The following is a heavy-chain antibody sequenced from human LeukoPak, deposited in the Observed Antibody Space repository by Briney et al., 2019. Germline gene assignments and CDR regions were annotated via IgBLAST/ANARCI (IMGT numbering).Heavy chain of an antibody. CDR3: AKGSSTVTTVDY. V-gene: IGHV3-23*01. Sequence: GESLRLSCAASGFTFNNSAMSWVRQAPGKGLEWVSSISGRGGSTFYADSVKDRFTITRDNSKNTLYLQMNSLRAEDTAVYFCAKGSSTVTTVDYWGQGTLVTVSS. CDR1: GFTFNNSA. J-gene: IGHJ4*02. CDR2: ISGRGGST. D-gene: IGHD4-17*01.